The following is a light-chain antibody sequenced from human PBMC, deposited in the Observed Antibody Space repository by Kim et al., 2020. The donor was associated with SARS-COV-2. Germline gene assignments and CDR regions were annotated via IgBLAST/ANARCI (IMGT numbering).Light chain of an antibody. V-gene: IGLV3-25*03. J-gene: IGLJ3*02. CDR2: KDS. CDR3: QSADSSGTYGWE. CDR1: ALPKQY. Sequence: SYELTQPPSVSVSPGQTARITCSGDALPKQYAYWYQQKPGQAPVLVIYKDSERPSGIPERFSGSSSGTTVTLTISGVQAEDEADYYCQSADSSGTYGWEFGGGTQLTVL.